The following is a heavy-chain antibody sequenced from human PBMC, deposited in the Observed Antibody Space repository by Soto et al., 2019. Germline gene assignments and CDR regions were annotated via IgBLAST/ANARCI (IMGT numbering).Heavy chain of an antibody. Sequence: ASETLSLTCTVSGGSISSSSYYWGWIRQPPGKGLEWIGSIYYSGSTYYNPSLKSRVTISVDTSKNQFSLKLSSLTAADTAVYYCARRMDYGDYEGGDAFDIWGQGTMVTVSS. CDR3: ARRMDYGDYEGGDAFDI. J-gene: IGHJ3*02. CDR1: GGSISSSSYY. D-gene: IGHD4-17*01. V-gene: IGHV4-39*01. CDR2: IYYSGST.